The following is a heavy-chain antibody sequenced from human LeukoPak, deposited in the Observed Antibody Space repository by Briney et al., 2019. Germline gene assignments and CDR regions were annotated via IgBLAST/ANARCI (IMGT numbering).Heavy chain of an antibody. CDR2: INHSGST. D-gene: IGHD3-16*01. CDR3: AIMMVPEVWFDP. J-gene: IGHJ5*02. V-gene: IGHV4-34*01. CDR1: GGSISSYY. Sequence: KPSETLSLTCTVSGGSISSYYWSWIRQPPGKGLEWIGEINHSGSTNYNPSLKSRVTISVDTSKNQFSLKLSSVTAADTAVYYCAIMMVPEVWFDPWGQGTLVTVSS.